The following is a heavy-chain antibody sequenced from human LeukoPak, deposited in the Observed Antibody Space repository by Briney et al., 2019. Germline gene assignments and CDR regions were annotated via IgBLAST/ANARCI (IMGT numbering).Heavy chain of an antibody. D-gene: IGHD5-24*01. CDR3: ARYVDGYIGTGDRGLDY. CDR2: IYAGNGNT. Sequence: ASVKVSCKASGCTFTSYAMHWVRQAPGQRLEWMGWIYAGNGNTKYSQKFQGRVTITRDTSASTAYMELSSLRSEDTAVYYCARYVDGYIGTGDRGLDYWGQGTLVTVSS. J-gene: IGHJ4*02. V-gene: IGHV1-3*01. CDR1: GCTFTSYA.